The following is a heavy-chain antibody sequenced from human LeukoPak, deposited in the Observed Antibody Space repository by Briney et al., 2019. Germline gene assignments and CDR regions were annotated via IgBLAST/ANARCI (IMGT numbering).Heavy chain of an antibody. CDR3: AKDFLERAYGSVSYPTS. CDR2: ISYDGYNK. J-gene: IGHJ4*02. D-gene: IGHD3-10*01. V-gene: IGHV3-30*18. Sequence: GRSLRLSCAASGFTFSSYGMHWVRQAPGKGLEWVAVISYDGYNKYYADSVKGRFTITRDNSKNTLYLQMNSLRAEDTALYYCAKDFLERAYGSVSYPTSWGQGTLVTVSS. CDR1: GFTFSSYG.